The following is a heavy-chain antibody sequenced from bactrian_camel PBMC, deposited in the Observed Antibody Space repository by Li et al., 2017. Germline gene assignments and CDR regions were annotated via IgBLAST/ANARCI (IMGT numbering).Heavy chain of an antibody. CDR2: IETDGTT. D-gene: IGHD1*01. J-gene: IGHJ4*01. V-gene: IGHV3S53*01. Sequence: HVQLVESGGGSVQAGGSLTLSCVVSGRMYSDACMGRFRQVAGNEREGVASIETDGTTTYADSVKGRFTISKDNAKNTLYLEMNNLKPEDTAMYSCATGYMAWRCASYGYKYWGQGTQVTVS. CDR1: GRMYSDAC. CDR3: ATGYMAWRCASYGYKY.